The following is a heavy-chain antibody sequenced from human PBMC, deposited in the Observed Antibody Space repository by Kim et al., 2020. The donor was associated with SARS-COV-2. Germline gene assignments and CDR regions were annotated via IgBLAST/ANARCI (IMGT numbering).Heavy chain of an antibody. CDR2: ISFDGNNK. J-gene: IGHJ4*02. V-gene: IGHV3-33*01. Sequence: GGSLRLSCTASGFMFSYFGMHWVRQAPGKGLEWVAIISFDGNNKDYRDSVQGRFNISRDNSKSTLYLEMNSLRAEDTAVYYCARDGYTGSYPKYYFDQWGQGALVTVPS. CDR1: GFMFSYFG. CDR3: ARDGYTGSYPKYYFDQ. D-gene: IGHD1-26*01.